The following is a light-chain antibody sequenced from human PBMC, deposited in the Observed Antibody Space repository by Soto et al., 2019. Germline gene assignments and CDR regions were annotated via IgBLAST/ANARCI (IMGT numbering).Light chain of an antibody. CDR2: AAS. Sequence: EIVMTQSPATLPVSPGEGGTLSCRASQSISGNLAWYQQKPGQAPRLLIYAASSRATGIPDRFSGGGSGTDFTLTISRLEPEDFAVYYCQQFSSYPLTFGGGTKVDIK. V-gene: IGKV3-20*01. CDR1: QSISGN. J-gene: IGKJ4*01. CDR3: QQFSSYPLT.